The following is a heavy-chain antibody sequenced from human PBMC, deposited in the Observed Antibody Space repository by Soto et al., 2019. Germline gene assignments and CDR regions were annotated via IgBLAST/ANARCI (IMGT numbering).Heavy chain of an antibody. CDR1: GFTFSLYG. CDR3: AKDLEDSSSWSGGSWFDP. J-gene: IGHJ5*02. D-gene: IGHD6-13*01. Sequence: PGGSLRLSCAASGFTFSLYGMHWVRQAPGRGLEWVAVTSYDGSNKFYADSVKGRFTISRDNSKNTLYLEMNSLRPEDTAVYYCAKDLEDSSSWSGGSWFDPWGQGTLVTVSS. V-gene: IGHV3-30*18. CDR2: TSYDGSNK.